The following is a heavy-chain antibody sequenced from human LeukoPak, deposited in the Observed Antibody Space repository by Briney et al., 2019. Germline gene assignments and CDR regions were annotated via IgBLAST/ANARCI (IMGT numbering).Heavy chain of an antibody. D-gene: IGHD1-1*01. CDR1: GFTFSSYS. J-gene: IGHJ4*02. V-gene: IGHV3-21*01. CDR2: ISSSSYI. Sequence: SGGSLRLSCAASGFTFSSYSMNWVRQAPGKGLEWVSSISSSSYIYYADSVKGRFTISRDNAKNSLYLQMNSLRAEDTAVYYCARAYNWNGVDYWGQGTLVTVSS. CDR3: ARAYNWNGVDY.